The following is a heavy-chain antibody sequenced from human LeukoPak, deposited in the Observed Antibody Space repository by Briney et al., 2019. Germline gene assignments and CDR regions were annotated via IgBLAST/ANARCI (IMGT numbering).Heavy chain of an antibody. CDR1: GFTFSSYS. J-gene: IGHJ4*02. CDR2: ISSSSSYI. Sequence: GGSLRLSCAASGFTFSSYSMNWVRQAPGKGLEWVSSISSSSSYIYYADSVKGRFTISRDNAKNSLYLQMNSLRAEDTAVYYCARGFRTIQLWSMGAFDYWGQGTLVTVSS. V-gene: IGHV3-21*01. CDR3: ARGFRTIQLWSMGAFDY. D-gene: IGHD5-18*01.